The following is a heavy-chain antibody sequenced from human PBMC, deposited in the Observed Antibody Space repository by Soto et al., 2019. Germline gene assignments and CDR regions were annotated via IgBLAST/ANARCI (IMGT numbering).Heavy chain of an antibody. CDR1: GFVFSSYA. Sequence: EVQLLESGGGLVQPGGSLRLSCAASGFVFSSYAMSWVRQAPGTGLVWVSAISGSGTTAFYADSVKGRFIFSRDNPKNTMYLQMTSLRPEDTAVYFCAKTTDGWFSAFEIWGQGTVVTVSS. D-gene: IGHD6-19*01. CDR2: ISGSGTTA. J-gene: IGHJ3*02. V-gene: IGHV3-23*01. CDR3: AKTTDGWFSAFEI.